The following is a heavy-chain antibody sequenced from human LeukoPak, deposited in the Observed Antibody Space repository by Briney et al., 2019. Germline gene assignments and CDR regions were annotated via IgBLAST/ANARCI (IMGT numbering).Heavy chain of an antibody. V-gene: IGHV3-23*01. J-gene: IGHJ5*02. Sequence: GGSLRLSCAASGFTFSSYAMSWVRQAPGKGLEWVSAISGSGGSTYYADSVKGRFTITRDNSKNTLYLQMNSLRAEDTAVYYCAKPPPYCSSTSCPPTTWGQGTLVTVSS. CDR1: GFTFSSYA. CDR2: ISGSGGST. CDR3: AKPPPYCSSTSCPPTT. D-gene: IGHD2-2*01.